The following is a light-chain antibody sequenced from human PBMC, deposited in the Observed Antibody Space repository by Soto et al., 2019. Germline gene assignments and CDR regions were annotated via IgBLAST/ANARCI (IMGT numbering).Light chain of an antibody. CDR3: QQRSNWPLT. V-gene: IGKV3-11*01. CDR2: DAS. Sequence: EIVLTQSPDTLSLSPGERATLSCRASQSLSSDLAWYQQKPGQAPRLLIYDASNRATGIPARFSGSGSGTDFTLTISSLVPDDFAVYYCQQRSNWPLTFGGGTKVEIK. J-gene: IGKJ4*01. CDR1: QSLSSD.